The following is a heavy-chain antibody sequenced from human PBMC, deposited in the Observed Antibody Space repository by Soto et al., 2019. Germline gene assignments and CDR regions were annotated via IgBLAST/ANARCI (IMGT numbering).Heavy chain of an antibody. CDR3: ARDGFGRYDGSGSEAFVI. J-gene: IGHJ3*02. CDR2: IYTSGTT. D-gene: IGHD3-10*01. V-gene: IGHV3-53*01. Sequence: GGSLRLSCAASGFTVSDKYMNWVRQAPGKGLEWVSVIYTSGTTYYADSVKGRFTISRDNFKNTLYLQMNSLRAEDTAMYYCARDGFGRYDGSGSEAFVIWGQGTMVTVSS. CDR1: GFTVSDKY.